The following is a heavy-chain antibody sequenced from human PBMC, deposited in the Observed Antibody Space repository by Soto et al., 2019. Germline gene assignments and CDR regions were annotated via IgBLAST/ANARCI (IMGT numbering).Heavy chain of an antibody. V-gene: IGHV4-39*01. D-gene: IGHD2-15*01. CDR1: GDSIRSDSYY. CDR3: ARQRGYCSGGSCYYFAY. Sequence: QLQLQESGPGLVKPSETLSLTCTVSGDSIRSDSYYWGWIRQPPGKGLEWIGTFYYSGSTYYNPSLKSRVTISTDTTKNQFSLRLSSATAADTAVYYCARQRGYCSGGSCYYFAYWGQGTLVTVSS. J-gene: IGHJ4*02. CDR2: FYYSGST.